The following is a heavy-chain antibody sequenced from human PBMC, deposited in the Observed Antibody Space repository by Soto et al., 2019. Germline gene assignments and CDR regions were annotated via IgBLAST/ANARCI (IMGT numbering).Heavy chain of an antibody. Sequence: GGSLRLSCAASGFTVSSNYMSWVRQAPGKGLEWVSVIYSGGSTYYADSVKGRFTISRDNSKNTLYLQMNSLRAEDTAVYYCARDRSYCTNGVCYTGGDYWGQGTLVTVSS. CDR1: GFTVSSNY. CDR2: IYSGGST. J-gene: IGHJ4*02. V-gene: IGHV3-66*01. CDR3: ARDRSYCTNGVCYTGGDY. D-gene: IGHD2-8*01.